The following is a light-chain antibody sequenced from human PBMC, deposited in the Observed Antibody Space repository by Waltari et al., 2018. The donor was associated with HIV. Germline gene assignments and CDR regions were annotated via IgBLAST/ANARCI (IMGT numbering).Light chain of an antibody. V-gene: IGLV1-44*01. J-gene: IGLJ3*02. CDR1: STTIGSNI. CDR2: SND. Sequence: QSVLTQPPSVSGTPGQNVTISCSGRSTTIGSNIVNWYQQVPEAAPKLLIYSNDQRPSGVPDRFSGSKSGTSASLAISGLQSADEADYYCAAWDDSLNGMFGGGTKLTV. CDR3: AAWDDSLNGM.